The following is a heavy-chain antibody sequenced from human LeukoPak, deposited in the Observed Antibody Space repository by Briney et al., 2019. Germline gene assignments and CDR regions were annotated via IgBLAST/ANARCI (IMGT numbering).Heavy chain of an antibody. CDR1: GFTVGSNY. V-gene: IGHV3-53*01. D-gene: IGHD1-26*01. CDR2: IYGGGST. J-gene: IGHJ4*02. Sequence: GGSLRLSCAASGFTVGSNYMSWVRQAPGKGLEWVSIIYGGGSTYYADSVKGRFTISRDNSKNTLYLQMNSLRAEGTAVYYCAKRRYSGSYFDYWGQGTLVTVSS. CDR3: AKRRYSGSYFDY.